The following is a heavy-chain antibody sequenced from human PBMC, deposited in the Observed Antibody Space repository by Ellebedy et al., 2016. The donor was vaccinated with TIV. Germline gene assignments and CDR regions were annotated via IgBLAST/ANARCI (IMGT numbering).Heavy chain of an antibody. CDR1: GFTFINYA. V-gene: IGHV3-30-3*01. CDR3: ARERSVWYYHDSSGHTDAFDI. D-gene: IGHD3-22*01. J-gene: IGHJ3*02. CDR2: ISYDGNNG. Sequence: GESLKISCAASGFTFINYAMHWVRQAPGKGLEWVAVISYDGNNGYYADSVKGRFTFSRDNSKNTLYLQMNSLRAEDTAVYYCARERSVWYYHDSSGHTDAFDIWGQGTMVTVSS.